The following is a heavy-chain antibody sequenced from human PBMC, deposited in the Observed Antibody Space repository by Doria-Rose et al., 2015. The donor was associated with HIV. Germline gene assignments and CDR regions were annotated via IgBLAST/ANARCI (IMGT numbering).Heavy chain of an antibody. D-gene: IGHD6-13*01. V-gene: IGHV2-26*01. CDR1: GVSLSSPGMG. CDR2: IFSDDER. J-gene: IGHJ4*02. Sequence: QITLKESGPVLVKPTETLTLTCTVSGVSLSSPGMGVSWIRQPPGQALEWLAKIFSDDERSYKTSLKSRLTTSRGTSKSQVVLTMTDMDPVDTATYYCARIKSSRWYHKYYFDFWGQGTLVIVSA. CDR3: ARIKSSRWYHKYYFDF.